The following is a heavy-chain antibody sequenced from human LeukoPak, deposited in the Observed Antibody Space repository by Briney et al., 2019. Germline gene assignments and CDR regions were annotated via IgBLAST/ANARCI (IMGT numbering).Heavy chain of an antibody. CDR1: GYTFTSYG. CDR3: ARTGYCSGGSCYTAYYYYYYMDV. V-gene: IGHV1-18*01. J-gene: IGHJ6*03. CDR2: ISAYNGNT. Sequence: GASVKVSCKASGYTFTSYGISWVRQAPGQGLEWMGWISAYNGNTNYAQKLQGRVTMTTDTSTSTAYMELRSLRSDDTAVYYCARTGYCSGGSCYTAYYYYYYMDVWGKGTTVTISS. D-gene: IGHD2-15*01.